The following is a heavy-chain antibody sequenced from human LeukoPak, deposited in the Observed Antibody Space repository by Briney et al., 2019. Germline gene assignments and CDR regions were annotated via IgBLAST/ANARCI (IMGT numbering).Heavy chain of an antibody. CDR1: GYTFTSYG. CDR3: ARGGDIVVVPANGGLDV. V-gene: IGHV1-18*01. J-gene: IGHJ6*04. Sequence: ASVKVSCKASGYTFTSYGISWVRLAPGQGLEWMGWISAYNGNTNYAQKLQGRVTMTTDTSTSTAYMELRSLRSDDTAVYYCARGGDIVVVPANGGLDVWGKGTTVTVSS. D-gene: IGHD2-2*01. CDR2: ISAYNGNT.